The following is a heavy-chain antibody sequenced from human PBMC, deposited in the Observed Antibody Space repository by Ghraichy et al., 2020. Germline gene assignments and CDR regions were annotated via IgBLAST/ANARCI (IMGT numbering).Heavy chain of an antibody. D-gene: IGHD1-26*01. V-gene: IGHV3-7*03. CDR3: ARGSYPFNY. Sequence: LSLTCAASGFTFGSYWMGWVRQAPRKGLEWVANIKEDRSENHYVDSVKGRFTISRDNAENSLYLQMNSLRVEDTAVYYCARGSYPFNYWGQGTLVTVSS. J-gene: IGHJ4*02. CDR1: GFTFGSYW. CDR2: IKEDRSEN.